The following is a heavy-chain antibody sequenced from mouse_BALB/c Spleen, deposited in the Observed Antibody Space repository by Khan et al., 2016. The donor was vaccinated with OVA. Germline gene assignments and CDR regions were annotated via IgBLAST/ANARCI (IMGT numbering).Heavy chain of an antibody. V-gene: IGHV5-4*02. CDR2: ISDGGSYT. J-gene: IGHJ3*01. Sequence: EVELEESGGGLVKPGGSLKLSCAASGFTFSDYYMYWVRQTPEKRLEWVATISDGGSYTYHPDCVKGRFTISSNDAKNKLYLKMSSLKAEDTAIYYGERGYYGNPFSYWGQGTLVTVSA. CDR1: GFTFSDYY. D-gene: IGHD2-1*01. CDR3: ERGYYGNPFSY.